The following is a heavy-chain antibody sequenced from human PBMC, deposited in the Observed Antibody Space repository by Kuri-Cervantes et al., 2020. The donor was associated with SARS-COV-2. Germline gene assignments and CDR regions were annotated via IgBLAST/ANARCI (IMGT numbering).Heavy chain of an antibody. CDR2: MFHSGNT. CDR3: ARDTPDGVDH. V-gene: IGHV4-38-2*02. Sequence: SETLSLTCTVSGYSISSAYSWGWIRQPPGKGLEWIGSMFHSGNTSYNPSLRSRVTISVDTSKNQFSLNLSFATAADTAVYYCARDTPDGVDHWGQGALVTVSS. D-gene: IGHD3-10*01. CDR1: GYSISSAYS. J-gene: IGHJ4*02.